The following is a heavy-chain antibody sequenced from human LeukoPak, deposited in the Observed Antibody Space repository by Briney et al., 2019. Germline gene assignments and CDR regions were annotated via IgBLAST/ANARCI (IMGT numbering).Heavy chain of an antibody. D-gene: IGHD6-6*01. CDR2: INHSGST. Sequence: PSETLSLTCAVYGGSFSGYYWSWICQPPGKGLEWIGEINHSGSTNYNPSLKSRVTISVDTSKNQFSLKLSSVTAADTAVYYCSIAARGVDYWGQGTLVTVSS. J-gene: IGHJ4*02. CDR1: GGSFSGYY. CDR3: SIAARGVDY. V-gene: IGHV4-34*01.